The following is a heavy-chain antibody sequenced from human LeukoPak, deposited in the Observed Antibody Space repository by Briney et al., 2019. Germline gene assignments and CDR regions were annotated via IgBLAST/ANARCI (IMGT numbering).Heavy chain of an antibody. CDR1: GYSFTIYD. CDR3: AEISSKWYGNALEI. D-gene: IGHD6-13*01. J-gene: IGHJ3*02. Sequence: ASVKVSCKASGYSFTIYDVNWVRQAPGQGLEWMGWMNPDSGNTGYAPKFQGRVSMTRNTSINTAYLELSSLTSEDTAVYYCAEISSKWYGNALEIWGQGTMVIVS. CDR2: MNPDSGNT. V-gene: IGHV1-8*01.